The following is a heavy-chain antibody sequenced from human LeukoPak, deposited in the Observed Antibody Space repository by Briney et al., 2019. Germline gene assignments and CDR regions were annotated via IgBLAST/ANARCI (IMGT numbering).Heavy chain of an antibody. CDR2: ISSSSSYI. J-gene: IGHJ4*02. D-gene: IGHD6-19*01. CDR1: GFTFSSYS. CDR3: AASTGYSSGSPG. Sequence: GGSLTLSCAASGFTFSSYSMNWVRQAPGKGLEWVSSISSSSSYIYYADSVKGRFTISRDNAKNSLYLQMNSLRAEDTAVYYCAASTGYSSGSPGWGQGTLVTVSS. V-gene: IGHV3-21*01.